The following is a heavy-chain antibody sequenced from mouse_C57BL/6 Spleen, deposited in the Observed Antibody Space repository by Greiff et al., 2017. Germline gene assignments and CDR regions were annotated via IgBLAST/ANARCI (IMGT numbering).Heavy chain of an antibody. CDR2: IAPETGGT. J-gene: IGHJ1*03. CDR1: GYTFTDYE. V-gene: IGHV1-15*01. D-gene: IGHD1-1*01. CDR3: TRTTVVAKGWYFDV. Sequence: QVHVKQSGAELVRPGASVTLSCKASGYTFTDYEMHWVKQTPVHGLEWIGAIAPETGGTAYNQKFKGKAILTADKSSSTAYMELRSLTSEDSAVYYCTRTTVVAKGWYFDVWGTGTTVTVSS.